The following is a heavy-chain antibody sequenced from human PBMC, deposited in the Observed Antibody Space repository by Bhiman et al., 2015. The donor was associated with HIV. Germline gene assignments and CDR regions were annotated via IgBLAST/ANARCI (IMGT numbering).Heavy chain of an antibody. J-gene: IGHJ4*02. Sequence: EVLLVESGGGLVKPGGSLRLSCAVSGFTFSTYSMIWVRQAPGKGLEWVSSISGSGSYIYYADSMKGRFNISRDNAKKSLYLQMTSLRPEDTAVYYCARQLRLGELSFDYWGQGTLVTVSS. CDR3: ARQLRLGELSFDY. CDR2: ISGSGSYI. CDR1: GFTFSTYS. V-gene: IGHV3-21*01. D-gene: IGHD3-16*02.